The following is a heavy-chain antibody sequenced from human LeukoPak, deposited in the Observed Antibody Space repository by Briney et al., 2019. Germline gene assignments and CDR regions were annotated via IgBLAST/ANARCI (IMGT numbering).Heavy chain of an antibody. Sequence: GGSLRLSCAASGFTFSNYALSWVRQAPGKGLEWVSSISSSGSSTYYADSVKGRFTISRDNSKNTMDLQMNSLRAEDTAVYYCAKGGYSGSWCLYYWGQGTLVTVSS. D-gene: IGHD6-13*01. CDR3: AKGGYSGSWCLYY. V-gene: IGHV3-23*01. J-gene: IGHJ4*02. CDR1: GFTFSNYA. CDR2: ISSSGSST.